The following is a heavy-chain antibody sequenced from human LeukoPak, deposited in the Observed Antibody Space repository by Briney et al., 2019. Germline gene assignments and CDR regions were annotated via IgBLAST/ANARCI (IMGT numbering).Heavy chain of an antibody. V-gene: IGHV3-48*04. Sequence: PGGSLRLSCAASGFTFSSYSMNWVRQAPGKGLEWVSYISSSSSNIYYAESVKGRFTISRDDAKNSLYLQMNSLRAEGTAVYYCARVSPPAWGQGTLVTVSS. J-gene: IGHJ5*02. CDR3: ARVSPPA. CDR2: ISSSSSNI. CDR1: GFTFSSYS.